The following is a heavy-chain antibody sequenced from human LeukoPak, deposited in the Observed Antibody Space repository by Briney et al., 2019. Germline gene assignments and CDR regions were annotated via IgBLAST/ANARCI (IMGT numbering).Heavy chain of an antibody. CDR2: IYSGGST. D-gene: IGHD6-13*01. J-gene: IGHJ2*01. CDR3: ARDYSSSWPNWYFDL. V-gene: IGHV3-53*01. Sequence: GGSLRLSCAASGFTVSSNYMSWVRQAPGKGLEWVSVIYSGGSTYYADSVKGRFTISRDNSKNTLYLQMNSLRAEDTAVYYCARDYSSSWPNWYFDLWGRGTLVTVSS. CDR1: GFTVSSNY.